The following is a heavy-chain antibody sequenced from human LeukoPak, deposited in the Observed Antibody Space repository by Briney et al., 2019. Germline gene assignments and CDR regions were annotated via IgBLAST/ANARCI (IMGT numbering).Heavy chain of an antibody. J-gene: IGHJ4*02. V-gene: IGHV4-59*12. CDR2: IYYSGNT. D-gene: IGHD4-17*01. CDR1: GGSISSYY. CDR3: ARVLGGDYTFDY. Sequence: SETLSLTCTVSGGSISSYYWSWIRQPPGKGLEWIGYIYYSGNTNYNPSLKSRVTMSVDTSKNQFSLKLSSVTAADTAVYYCARVLGGDYTFDYWGQGTLVTVSS.